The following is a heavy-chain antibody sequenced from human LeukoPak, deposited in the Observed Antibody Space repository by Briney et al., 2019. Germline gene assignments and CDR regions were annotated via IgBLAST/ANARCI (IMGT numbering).Heavy chain of an antibody. J-gene: IGHJ3*02. Sequence: GGSLRLSCAAPGFTVSTNYMNWVRQAPGKGLEWVSVLYSDGSTYYADSVKGRFTISRDNSKNTLSLQMNSLRAEDTAVYHCARDRATGFSDALDIWGQGTMVIVSS. CDR2: LYSDGST. V-gene: IGHV3-66*01. CDR1: GFTVSTNY. CDR3: ARDRATGFSDALDI. D-gene: IGHD2/OR15-2a*01.